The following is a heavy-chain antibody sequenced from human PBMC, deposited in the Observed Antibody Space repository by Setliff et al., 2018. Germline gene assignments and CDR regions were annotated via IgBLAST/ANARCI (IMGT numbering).Heavy chain of an antibody. CDR3: AREERYYNFWSGYFDY. CDR1: GGSISSYY. D-gene: IGHD3-3*01. V-gene: IGHV4-59*12. Sequence: SETLSLTCTVSGGSISSYYWSWIRQPPGKRLEWIGYIYYSGSTNYNPSLESRVTISVDTSKNQFSLRLSSVTAADTAVYYCAREERYYNFWSGYFDYWGQGTLVTVSS. J-gene: IGHJ4*02. CDR2: IYYSGST.